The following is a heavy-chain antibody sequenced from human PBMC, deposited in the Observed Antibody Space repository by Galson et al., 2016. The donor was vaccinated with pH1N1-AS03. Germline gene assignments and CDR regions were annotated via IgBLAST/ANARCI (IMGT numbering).Heavy chain of an antibody. V-gene: IGHV4-39*07. J-gene: IGHJ4*02. Sequence: ETLSLTCSVSGDSVISKNYYWGWVRQPPGKGLEWIGSTSFRGSSYYNPSLKSRVRISIDESNNQFSLDLNSVTAADTALYYCVMDTTTWMRFDYWGQGVLVIVSS. CDR1: GDSVISKNYY. CDR2: TSFRGSS. D-gene: IGHD1-1*01. CDR3: VMDTTTWMRFDY.